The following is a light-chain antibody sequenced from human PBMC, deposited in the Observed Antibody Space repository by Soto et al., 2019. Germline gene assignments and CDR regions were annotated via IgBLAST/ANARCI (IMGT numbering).Light chain of an antibody. J-gene: IGKJ1*01. CDR1: QSVSSN. Sequence: EIVMTQSPATLSVSPGERATLSCRASQSVSSNLAWYQQKPGQAPRLLIYSASTRATGIPARFSGSGSGTEFTLTISSLQPEDFAVYYCQQFNNWPTWTFGQGTKVDIK. CDR2: SAS. CDR3: QQFNNWPTWT. V-gene: IGKV3-15*01.